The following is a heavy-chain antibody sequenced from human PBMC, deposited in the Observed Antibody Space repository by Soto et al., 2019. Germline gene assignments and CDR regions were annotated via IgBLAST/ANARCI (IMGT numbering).Heavy chain of an antibody. CDR2: ISGSAGST. V-gene: IGHV3-23*01. CDR3: AKDWASYGDRRFDY. CDR1: GLTFSNYA. Sequence: PGGSLTLSCAASGLTFSNYAMSWVRQAPGKGLEWVSAISGSAGSTYYADSVKGRFTISSDNSKNTLYLQMNSLRAEDTAIYYCAKDWASYGDRRFDYLGPGTLVNVSS. J-gene: IGHJ4*02. D-gene: IGHD4-17*01.